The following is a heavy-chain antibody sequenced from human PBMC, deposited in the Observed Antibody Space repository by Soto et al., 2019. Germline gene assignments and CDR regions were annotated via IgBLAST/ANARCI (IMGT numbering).Heavy chain of an antibody. CDR2: INPNSGGT. CDR3: AREGSGWYRKRDAFDI. J-gene: IGHJ3*02. D-gene: IGHD6-19*01. V-gene: IGHV1-2*04. Sequence: QVQLVQSGAEVKKPGASVKVSCKASGYTFTGYYMHWVRQAPGQGLGWMGWINPNSGGTNYAQKFQGWVTMTRDTSISTAYMELSRLRSDDPAVYYCAREGSGWYRKRDAFDIWGQGTMVTVSS. CDR1: GYTFTGYY.